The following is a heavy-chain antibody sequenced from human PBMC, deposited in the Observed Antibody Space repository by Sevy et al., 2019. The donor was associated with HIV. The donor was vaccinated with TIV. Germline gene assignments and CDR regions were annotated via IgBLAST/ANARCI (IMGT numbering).Heavy chain of an antibody. CDR3: ARDPRIFGDYLLTYFDY. J-gene: IGHJ4*02. D-gene: IGHD4-17*01. V-gene: IGHV3-33*01. Sequence: GGSLRLSCVASVFAFSDYGMHWVRQAPGKGLEWVAVIWYDGNNQHYADSVRGRFTISRDNSKNTLYLQLSSLRAEDTAVYYCARDPRIFGDYLLTYFDYWGKGVLVTVSS. CDR1: VFAFSDYG. CDR2: IWYDGNNQ.